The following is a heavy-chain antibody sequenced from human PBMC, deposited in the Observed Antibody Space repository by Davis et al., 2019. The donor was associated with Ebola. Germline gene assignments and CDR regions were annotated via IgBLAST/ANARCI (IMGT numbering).Heavy chain of an antibody. Sequence: SLKISCAASGFTFSRFAMHWVRQAPGKGLEWVAIISYDGSNKYYADSVKGRFTISRDNSKSTLYLQMNSLRAEDTSLYYCARDFGLAAAGTAFDYWGQGALVTVSS. CDR2: ISYDGSNK. V-gene: IGHV3-30*04. CDR1: GFTFSRFA. D-gene: IGHD6-13*01. CDR3: ARDFGLAAAGTAFDY. J-gene: IGHJ4*02.